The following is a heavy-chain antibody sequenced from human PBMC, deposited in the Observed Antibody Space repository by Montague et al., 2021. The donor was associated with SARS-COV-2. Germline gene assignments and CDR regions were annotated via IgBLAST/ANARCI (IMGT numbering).Heavy chain of an antibody. J-gene: IGHJ4*02. D-gene: IGHD2-8*01. CDR2: INHSGST. CDR1: GGSFSGYY. V-gene: IGHV4-34*01. Sequence: SETRSLTCAVYGGSFSGYYWSWIRQPPAKGLEWIGEINHSGSTNYNPFLKSRVTISVDTSKNQFSLKLSSVTAADTAVYYCARANGYYFDYWGQGTLVTVSS. CDR3: ARANGYYFDY.